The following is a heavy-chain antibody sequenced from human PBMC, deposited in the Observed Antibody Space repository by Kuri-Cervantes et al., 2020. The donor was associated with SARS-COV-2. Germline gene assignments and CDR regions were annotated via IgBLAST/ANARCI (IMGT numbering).Heavy chain of an antibody. CDR1: GDSVSSKIAA. J-gene: IGHJ5*02. V-gene: IGHV6-1*01. CDR3: ARGTNWPPDGWFDP. D-gene: IGHD7-27*01. CDR2: TYYRSKWYD. Sequence: SQTLSLTCAISGDSVSSKIAAWNWIRQSPSRGLEWLGRTYYRSKWYDDYAVSEKSRISINPDTSKNQFSLHLNSVTPEDTAVYYCARGTNWPPDGWFDPWGQGTLVTVSS.